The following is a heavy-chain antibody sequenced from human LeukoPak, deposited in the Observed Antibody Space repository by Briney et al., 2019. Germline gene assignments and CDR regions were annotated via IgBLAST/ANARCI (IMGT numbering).Heavy chain of an antibody. CDR1: GYTFTGYY. CDR3: AGGRPYYYDSSGYYHGTFDY. V-gene: IGHV1-2*02. D-gene: IGHD3-22*01. CDR2: INPNSGGT. J-gene: IGHJ4*02. Sequence: GASVKVSCKASGYTFTGYYMHWVRQAPGQGLEWMGWINPNSGGTNYAQKFQGRVTMTRDTSTSTVYMELSSLRSEDTAVYYCAGGRPYYYDSSGYYHGTFDYWGQGTLVTVSS.